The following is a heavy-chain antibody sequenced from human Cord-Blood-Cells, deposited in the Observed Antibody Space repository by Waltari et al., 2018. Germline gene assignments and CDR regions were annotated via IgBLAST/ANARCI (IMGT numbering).Heavy chain of an antibody. V-gene: IGHV3-30*18. Sequence: QVQLVESGGGVVQPGRSLRLSCAASGFTFSSYGMHWVRQAPGKGLEWVGVISDDVVNTYYTDSVKCRFTISRDNSKNTLYLQMNSLRAEDTAVYYCAKDLDPLYNWFDPWGQGTLVTVSS. CDR3: AKDLDPLYNWFDP. D-gene: IGHD3-16*01. CDR2: ISDDVVNT. J-gene: IGHJ5*02. CDR1: GFTFSSYG.